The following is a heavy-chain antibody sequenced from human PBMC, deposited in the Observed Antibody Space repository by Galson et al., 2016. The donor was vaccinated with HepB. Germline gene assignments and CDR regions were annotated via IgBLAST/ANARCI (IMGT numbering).Heavy chain of an antibody. CDR1: GGSMRNFY. CDR3: ARVSPAVIYGMDV. CDR2: IYHTGST. V-gene: IGHV4-59*01. J-gene: IGHJ6*02. Sequence: SETLSLTCTVSGGSMRNFYWSWIRQSPGRELEWIGYIYHTGSTSYDPSLKSRVTISVDMSKNQFSLRLSSMTTADTAVCYCARVSPAVIYGMDVWGQGTTVSVSS.